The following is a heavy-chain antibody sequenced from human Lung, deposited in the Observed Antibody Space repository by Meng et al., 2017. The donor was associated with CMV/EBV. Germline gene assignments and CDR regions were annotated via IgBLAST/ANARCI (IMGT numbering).Heavy chain of an antibody. CDR2: ISTRSDGI. J-gene: IGHJ4*02. CDR1: GYTFTKYG. CDR3: ARDVDWSLDY. Sequence: TVKVSCKASGYTFTKYGISWVRQAPGQGLEWMAWISTRSDGIKYAQNFQDRVTLTTDTSTRTAYMELGGLRSDDTAMYYCARDVDWSLDYWGQGTLVTVSS. V-gene: IGHV1-18*01. D-gene: IGHD3-9*01.